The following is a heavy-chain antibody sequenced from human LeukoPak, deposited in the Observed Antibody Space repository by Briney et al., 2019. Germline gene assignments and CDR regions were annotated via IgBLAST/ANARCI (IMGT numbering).Heavy chain of an antibody. Sequence: GGSLRLSCAASGFTFSTFAMHWVRQAPGKGLEWVAVITHDGNKKYYGESYGESMRGRFTISRDNSKSMLYLQMNSLRAEDTAVYYCAKDPRRFLGGDYWGQGTLVTVSS. CDR1: GFTFSTFA. CDR3: AKDPRRFLGGDY. V-gene: IGHV3-30*18. D-gene: IGHD3-3*01. J-gene: IGHJ4*02. CDR2: ITHDGNKK.